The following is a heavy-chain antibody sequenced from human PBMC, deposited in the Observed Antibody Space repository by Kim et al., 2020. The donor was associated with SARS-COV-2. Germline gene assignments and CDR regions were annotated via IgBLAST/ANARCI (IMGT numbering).Heavy chain of an antibody. CDR1: GFTFSSYA. CDR2: ISGSGGST. CDR3: AKDGRYYYGSGSYYTFDY. D-gene: IGHD3-10*01. Sequence: GGSLRLSCAASGFTFSSYAMSWVRQAPGKGLEWVSAISGSGGSTYYADSVKGRFTISRDNSKNTLYLQMNSLRAEDTAVYYCAKDGRYYYGSGSYYTFDYWGQGTLVTVSS. J-gene: IGHJ4*02. V-gene: IGHV3-23*01.